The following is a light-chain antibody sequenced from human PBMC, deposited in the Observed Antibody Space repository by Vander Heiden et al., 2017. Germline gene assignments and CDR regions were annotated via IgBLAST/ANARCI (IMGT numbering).Light chain of an antibody. CDR2: KAS. Sequence: DIQMTQSPSTLSASVGDRVTITCRASQSISDWLAWYQQKPGKAPKLLIYKASTLESGVPSRFSGSRSGTEFTLTISSLQPDDFASYYCQQYSSYSGCTFGQGTKLEIK. V-gene: IGKV1-5*03. CDR1: QSISDW. J-gene: IGKJ2*02. CDR3: QQYSSYSGCT.